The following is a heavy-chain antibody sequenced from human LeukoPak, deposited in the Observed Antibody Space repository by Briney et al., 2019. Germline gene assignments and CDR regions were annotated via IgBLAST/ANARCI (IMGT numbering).Heavy chain of an antibody. D-gene: IGHD6-13*01. Sequence: SETLSLTCTVSGGSISNYYWNWIRQPPGKGLEWIGYIYYTGNTNYNPSLKSRVTISVDTSKNQFSLKLSSVTAADTAVYYCARRIADSYYYYYYMDVWGKGTTVTISS. CDR2: IYYTGNT. J-gene: IGHJ6*03. CDR3: ARRIADSYYYYYYMDV. V-gene: IGHV4-59*12. CDR1: GGSISNYY.